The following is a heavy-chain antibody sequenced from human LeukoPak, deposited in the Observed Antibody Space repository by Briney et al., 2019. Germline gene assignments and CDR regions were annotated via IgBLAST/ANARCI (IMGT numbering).Heavy chain of an antibody. J-gene: IGHJ4*02. CDR3: AKQRGYSYGPFDY. Sequence: GGSLRLSCAASGFTFSSYGMHWVRQAPGKGLEWVAFIRYDGSNKYYADSVKGRFTISRDNSKNTLYLQMNSLRAEDTAVYYCAKQRGYSYGPFDYWGQGTLVTVSS. D-gene: IGHD5-18*01. V-gene: IGHV3-30*02. CDR1: GFTFSSYG. CDR2: IRYDGSNK.